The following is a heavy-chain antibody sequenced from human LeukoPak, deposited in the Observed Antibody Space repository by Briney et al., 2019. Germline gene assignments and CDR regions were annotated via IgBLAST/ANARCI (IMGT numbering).Heavy chain of an antibody. J-gene: IGHJ4*02. Sequence: GGSLRLSCAASGFTFDTFWMSWVRQAPGKGLEWVAVISFDGSHKYYADSVTGRFTISRDNSKNTLYLQMDSLRTDDTAMYYCARDFGITWAQYYFDYRGQGTLVTVSS. CDR3: ARDFGITWAQYYFDY. D-gene: IGHD3-10*01. CDR1: GFTFDTFW. CDR2: ISFDGSHK. V-gene: IGHV3-30*03.